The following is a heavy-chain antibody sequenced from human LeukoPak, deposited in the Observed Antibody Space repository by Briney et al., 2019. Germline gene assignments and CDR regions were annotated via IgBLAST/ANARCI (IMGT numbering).Heavy chain of an antibody. Sequence: ASGTLSLTCAVYGGSFSGYYWSWIRQPPGKGLEWIGEINHSGSTNYNPSLKSRVTISVDTSKNQFSLKLSSVTAADTAVYYCARAYCGGDCYLIPPDAFDIWGQGTMVTVSS. D-gene: IGHD2-21*02. V-gene: IGHV4-34*01. CDR3: ARAYCGGDCYLIPPDAFDI. J-gene: IGHJ3*02. CDR2: INHSGST. CDR1: GGSFSGYY.